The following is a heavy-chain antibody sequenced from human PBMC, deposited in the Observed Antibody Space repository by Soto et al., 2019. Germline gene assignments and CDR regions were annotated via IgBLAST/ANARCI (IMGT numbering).Heavy chain of an antibody. CDR3: TTDEPGGDQYYYYYMDV. CDR1: GFTFSNAW. V-gene: IGHV3-15*01. D-gene: IGHD4-17*01. CDR2: IKSKTDGGTT. J-gene: IGHJ6*03. Sequence: EVQLVESGGGLVKPGGSLRLSCAASGFTFSNAWMSWVRQAPGKGLEWVGRIKSKTDGGTTDYAAPVKGRFTISRDDSKNTLYLQMNRLKTEDTAVYYCTTDEPGGDQYYYYYMDVWGKGTTVTVSS.